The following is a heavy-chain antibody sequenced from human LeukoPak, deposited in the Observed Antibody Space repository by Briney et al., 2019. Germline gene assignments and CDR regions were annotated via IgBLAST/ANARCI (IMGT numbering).Heavy chain of an antibody. J-gene: IGHJ4*02. CDR3: ARGGTRGIAVAGSIDY. CDR1: GFTFSSYG. D-gene: IGHD6-19*01. V-gene: IGHV3-33*01. Sequence: PGRSLRLSCAASGFTFSSYGMHWVRQAPGKGLEWVAVIWYDGSNKYYADSVKGRFTISRDNSKNTLYLQMNSLRAEDTAVYYCARGGTRGIAVAGSIDYWGQGTLVTVSS. CDR2: IWYDGSNK.